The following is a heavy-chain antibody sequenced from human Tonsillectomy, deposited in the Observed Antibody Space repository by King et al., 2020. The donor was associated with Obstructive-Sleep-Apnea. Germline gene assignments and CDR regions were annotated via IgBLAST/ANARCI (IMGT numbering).Heavy chain of an antibody. Sequence: QLQESGPGLVKPSETRSLTCTVPGVSISSYYWSWIRQPAGKGLGWIGRFSASGSHKYNPSLHSRVTMSGDTSKNQFSLKVTSVTAADTAVYYCARDGVGAYYYYGMDVWGQGTTVTVSS. CDR2: FSASGSH. J-gene: IGHJ6*02. V-gene: IGHV4-4*07. D-gene: IGHD3-16*01. CDR1: GVSISSYY. CDR3: ARDGVGAYYYYGMDV.